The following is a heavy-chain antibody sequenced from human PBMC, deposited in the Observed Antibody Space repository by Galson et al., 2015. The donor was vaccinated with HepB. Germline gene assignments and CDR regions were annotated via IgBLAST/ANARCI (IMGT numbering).Heavy chain of an antibody. CDR1: GFTFSSYG. CDR3: AKQRGSSWYFDY. D-gene: IGHD2-2*01. Sequence: SLRLSCAASGFTFSSYGMSWVRQVPGKGLEWVSVISGGGGSTNYADSVKGRFTISRDNSKNTLDLQLNSLRAEDTTVYYCAKQRGSSWYFDYWGQGTLVTVSS. J-gene: IGHJ4*02. CDR2: ISGGGGST. V-gene: IGHV3-23*01.